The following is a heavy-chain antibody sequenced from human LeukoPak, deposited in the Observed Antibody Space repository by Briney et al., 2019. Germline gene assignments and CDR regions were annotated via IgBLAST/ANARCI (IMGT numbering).Heavy chain of an antibody. CDR3: VRPNYYDSSGIKVVYFDY. Sequence: SETLSLTCAVYGGSFSGYYWSWIRQPPGKGLEWIGEINHSGSTNYNPSLKSRVTISVDTSKNQFSLKLSSVTAADTAMFYCVRPNYYDSSGIKVVYFDYWGQGTLVTVSS. CDR2: INHSGST. V-gene: IGHV4-34*01. J-gene: IGHJ4*02. CDR1: GGSFSGYY. D-gene: IGHD3-22*01.